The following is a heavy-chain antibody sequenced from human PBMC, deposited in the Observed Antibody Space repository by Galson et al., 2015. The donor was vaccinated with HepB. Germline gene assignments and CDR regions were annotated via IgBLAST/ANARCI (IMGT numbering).Heavy chain of an antibody. Sequence: SVKVSCKASGGTFSSYAISWVRQAPGQGLEWMGGIIPIFGTANYAQKFQGRVTITADESTSTAYMELSSLRSEDTAVYYCARGDVDTAMGALEGPSSYYYYYYMDVWGKGTTVTVSS. CDR2: IIPIFGTA. D-gene: IGHD5-18*01. V-gene: IGHV1-69*13. CDR3: ARGDVDTAMGALEGPSSYYYYYYMDV. J-gene: IGHJ6*03. CDR1: GGTFSSYA.